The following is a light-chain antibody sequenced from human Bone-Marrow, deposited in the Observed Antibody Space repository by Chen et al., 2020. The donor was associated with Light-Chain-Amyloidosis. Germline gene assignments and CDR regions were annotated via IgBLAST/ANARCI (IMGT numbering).Light chain of an antibody. J-gene: IGLJ3*02. CDR1: NIGSTS. Sequence: SYVLTQPSSVSVAPGQTATIACGGNNIGSTSVHWYQQTPGQAPLLVVYDDSDRPSGIPERLSGANSGNTATLTISRVEAWDEADYYCQVWDRSSERPVFGGGTKLTVL. CDR3: QVWDRSSERPV. V-gene: IGLV3-21*02. CDR2: DDS.